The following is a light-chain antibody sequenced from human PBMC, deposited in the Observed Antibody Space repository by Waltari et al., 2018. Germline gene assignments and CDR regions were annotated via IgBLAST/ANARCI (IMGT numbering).Light chain of an antibody. V-gene: IGKV1-9*01. J-gene: IGKJ3*01. CDR2: A. Sequence: IQLTQSPSSLSASVGDRVTITCRASQGISSYLAWYQQKPGKAPELLIYAASRFSGSGSGTDFILTISSLQPDDFATYYCQQLNSYPLSFGPGTKVDVK. CDR3: QQLNSYPLS. CDR1: QGISSY.